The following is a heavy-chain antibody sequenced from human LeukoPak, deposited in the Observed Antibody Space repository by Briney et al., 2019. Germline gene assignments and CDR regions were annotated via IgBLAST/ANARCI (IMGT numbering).Heavy chain of an antibody. Sequence: ASVKVSCKASGYTFTSYDINWVRQATGQGLEWMGWMNPNSGNTGYAQKFQGRVTMTRNTSISTAYMELSSLRSEDTAVYYCARGHPYYDTLTGYQWPYYYGMDVWGQGTTVTVSS. J-gene: IGHJ6*02. D-gene: IGHD3-9*01. V-gene: IGHV1-8*01. CDR3: ARGHPYYDTLTGYQWPYYYGMDV. CDR1: GYTFTSYD. CDR2: MNPNSGNT.